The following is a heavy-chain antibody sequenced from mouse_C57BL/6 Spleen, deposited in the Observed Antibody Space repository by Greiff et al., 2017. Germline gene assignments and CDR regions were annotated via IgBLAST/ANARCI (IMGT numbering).Heavy chain of an antibody. J-gene: IGHJ3*01. V-gene: IGHV1-39*01. CDR2: INPDYGAT. D-gene: IGHD3-2*02. CDR1: GYSFTDYN. CDR3: ARWGESSGPFAY. Sequence: EVQLQQSGPELVKPGASVKISCKASGYSFTDYNMNWVKQSHGKSLEWIGVINPDYGATSYNQKFKGKATLTVDQSSSTAYMQLNSLTSEDSAVYYCARWGESSGPFAYWGQGTLVTVSA.